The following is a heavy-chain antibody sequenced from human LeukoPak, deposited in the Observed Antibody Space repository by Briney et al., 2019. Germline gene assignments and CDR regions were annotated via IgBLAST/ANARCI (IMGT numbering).Heavy chain of an antibody. CDR3: VRYSGIYDY. J-gene: IGHJ4*02. CDR1: GFTFTGYW. CDR2: INIDGSST. V-gene: IGHV3-74*01. D-gene: IGHD6-13*01. Sequence: SGGSLRLSCAASGFTFTGYWMNWVRQAPGKGLVWVSHINIDGSSTNYADSVKGRFTISRDNSKNTLYLQMSSLRAEDTAVYYCVRYSGIYDYWGQGTLITVSS.